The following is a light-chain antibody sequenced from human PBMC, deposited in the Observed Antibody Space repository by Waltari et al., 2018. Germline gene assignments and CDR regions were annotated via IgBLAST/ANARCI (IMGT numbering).Light chain of an antibody. J-gene: IGKJ1*01. CDR3: QHYVTLPVT. CDR1: QIVSRTF. CDR2: GAS. V-gene: IGKV3-20*01. Sequence: EIVLTQSPGTLSLSPGDRATPSCRASQIVSRTFAWYQQKPCQAPSPSTYGASSRDTGSPDRFSGRASGTDFSLTISRLEPEDFAVYYCQHYVTLPVTFGQGTKVEIK.